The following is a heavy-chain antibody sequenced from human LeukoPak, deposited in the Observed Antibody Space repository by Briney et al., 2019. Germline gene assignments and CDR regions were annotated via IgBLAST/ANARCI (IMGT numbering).Heavy chain of an antibody. D-gene: IGHD1-26*01. CDR1: GYTFISYY. CDR2: LDPEDGET. J-gene: IGHJ5*02. V-gene: IGHV1-24*01. CDR3: ATCLPPDGIVGATVDWFDP. Sequence: GASVKVSCKASGYTFISYYMHWVRQAPGQGLEWMGGLDPEDGETVYARKFQGRVTMTGDTSTDTAYVELSSLSSEDTAVYYCATCLPPDGIVGATVDWFDPWGQGTLVTVSS.